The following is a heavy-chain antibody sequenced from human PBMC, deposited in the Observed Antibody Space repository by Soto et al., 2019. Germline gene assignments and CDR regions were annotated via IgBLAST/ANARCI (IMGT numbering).Heavy chain of an antibody. CDR2: ISYNGNSQ. J-gene: IGHJ5*02. Sequence: QVQLVESGGGVVQPGTSLRVSCEASGFSVSSSGMHWVRQVPGKGLEWVAMISYNGNSQHYGDSVRGRFTISRDTSKNTLYLQMNSLRREDTAIYYCAKDWGSSGWFNWFDPWGQGTLVTVSS. CDR3: AKDWGSSGWFNWFDP. CDR1: GFSVSSSG. D-gene: IGHD6-19*01. V-gene: IGHV3-30*18.